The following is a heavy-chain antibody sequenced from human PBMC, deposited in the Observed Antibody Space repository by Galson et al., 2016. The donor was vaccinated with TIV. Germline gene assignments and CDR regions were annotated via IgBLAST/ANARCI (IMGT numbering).Heavy chain of an antibody. Sequence: SLRLSCAASGFSFSIYNMNWVRQAPGKGLEWISYISTTSTLIYYADSVRGRFTISRDNAKNSLYLQMNSLRAEDTAVYYCAGEGRDGYNPYFDSWGQGTLVTVSS. CDR3: AGEGRDGYNPYFDS. V-gene: IGHV3-48*01. CDR2: ISTTSTLI. J-gene: IGHJ4*02. D-gene: IGHD5-24*01. CDR1: GFSFSIYN.